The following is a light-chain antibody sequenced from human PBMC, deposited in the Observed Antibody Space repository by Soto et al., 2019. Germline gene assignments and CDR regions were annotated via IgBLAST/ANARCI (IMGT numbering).Light chain of an antibody. J-gene: IGLJ2*01. V-gene: IGLV4-69*01. CDR3: QAWATGIQV. CDR2: INNDGSH. Sequence: QPVLTQSPSASASLGASVKLTCTLSSGHSIYAIAWHQQQPEKGPRYLMMINNDGSHSKGDGIPDRFSGSSSGAERYLTISSLKSEDEADYYCQAWATGIQVFGGGTKLTVL. CDR1: SGHSIYA.